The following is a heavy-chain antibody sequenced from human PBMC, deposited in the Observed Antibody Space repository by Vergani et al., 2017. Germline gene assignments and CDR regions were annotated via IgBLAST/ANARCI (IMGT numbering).Heavy chain of an antibody. CDR3: ARESVDTAMVFDY. CDR1: GGSISSGSYY. D-gene: IGHD5-18*01. V-gene: IGHV4-61*02. Sequence: QVQLQESGPGLVKPSQTLSLTCTVSGGSISSGSYYWSWIRQPAGKGLEWIGRIYTSGSTNYNPSLKSRVTISVDTSKNQFSLKLGSVTAADTAVYYCARESVDTAMVFDYWGQGTLVTVSS. J-gene: IGHJ4*02. CDR2: IYTSGST.